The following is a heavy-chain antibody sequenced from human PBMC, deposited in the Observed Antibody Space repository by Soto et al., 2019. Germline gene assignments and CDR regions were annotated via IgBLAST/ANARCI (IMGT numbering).Heavy chain of an antibody. Sequence: QVQLQESGPGLVKPSQTLSLTCTVSGGSISRGGHYWHWLRQHPGKGLEWVGYVFYTGTTFYNPSLKSRVTILVDTSKNQFSRKLSSVTAADTAVYYCARESRVNAGGWLESWGQGTLVTVSS. CDR1: GGSISRGGHY. CDR3: ARESRVNAGGWLES. V-gene: IGHV4-31*03. J-gene: IGHJ5*01. CDR2: VFYTGTT.